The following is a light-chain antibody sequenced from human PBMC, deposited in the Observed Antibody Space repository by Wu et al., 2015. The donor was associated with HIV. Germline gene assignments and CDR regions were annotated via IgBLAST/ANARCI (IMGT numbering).Light chain of an antibody. CDR1: QSISSW. CDR3: QQYSSYPLT. V-gene: IGKV1-5*03. J-gene: IGKJ4*02. Sequence: DIQMTQSPSTLSTSVGDRVTIICRASQSISSWLAWYQQKPGKAPKVLIYKASRLESGVPSRFSGSGSGTEFTLTISSLQPDDFATYYCQQYSSYPLTFGGGTKVEIK. CDR2: KAS.